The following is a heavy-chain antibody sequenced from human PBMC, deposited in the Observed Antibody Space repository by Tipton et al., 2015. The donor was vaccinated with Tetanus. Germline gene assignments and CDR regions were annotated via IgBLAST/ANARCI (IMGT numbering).Heavy chain of an antibody. D-gene: IGHD2-15*01. Sequence: QSGPEVKKPGSSVKVSCKASGDTFSSYGISWVRQAPGQGLEWMGGIIPIYDTTNYAQKFQGRVTITADKSTGTAYMELSSPASEDTAVYYCISPSRYCSGGSCYLALDYWGQGTLVTVSS. V-gene: IGHV1-69*06. CDR2: IIPIYDTT. CDR1: GDTFSSYG. J-gene: IGHJ4*02. CDR3: ISPSRYCSGGSCYLALDY.